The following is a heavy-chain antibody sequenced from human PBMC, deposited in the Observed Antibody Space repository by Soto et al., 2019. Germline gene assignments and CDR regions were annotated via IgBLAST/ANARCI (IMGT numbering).Heavy chain of an antibody. D-gene: IGHD2-2*01. V-gene: IGHV1-18*04. J-gene: IGHJ6*02. CDR3: ARESQAYQLILNFYYYNGMDV. CDR2: ISAYNGNP. CDR1: GYTFNIYG. Sequence: QVQLVQSGAEVKKPGASVRVSCKASGYTFNIYGISWVRQAPGQGLEWGGWISAYNGNPHYPPKLQDRVTLTTDTPTNTAYMELGSLRSDDTAVYYCARESQAYQLILNFYYYNGMDVWGQGTTVSVSS.